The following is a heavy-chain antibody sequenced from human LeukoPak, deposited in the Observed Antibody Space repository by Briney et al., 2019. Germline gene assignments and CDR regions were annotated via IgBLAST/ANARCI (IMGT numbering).Heavy chain of an antibody. Sequence: PGGSLRLSCAAPGFTFSDYYMSWIRQAPGKGLEWVSYISSSGSTIYYADSVKGRFTISRDNAKNSLYLQMNSLRAEDTAVYYCARAGYDILTGYLYYYYGMDVWGQGTTVTVSS. D-gene: IGHD3-9*01. V-gene: IGHV3-11*01. CDR3: ARAGYDILTGYLYYYYGMDV. CDR2: ISSSGSTI. J-gene: IGHJ6*02. CDR1: GFTFSDYY.